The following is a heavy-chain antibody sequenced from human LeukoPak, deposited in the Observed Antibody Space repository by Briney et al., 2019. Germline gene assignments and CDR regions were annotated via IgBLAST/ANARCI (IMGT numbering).Heavy chain of an antibody. J-gene: IGHJ4*02. CDR2: SYYSGST. D-gene: IGHD5-24*01. CDR3: ARGRWPPLPTY. CDR1: GGSFSGYC. V-gene: IGHV4-30-4*01. Sequence: SETLSLTCAVYGGSFSGYCWSWIRQSPGKGLEWIGYSYYSGSTYYNPSLKSRVTISVDTSKNQFSLKLSSVTAADTAVYYCARGRWPPLPTYWGQGTLVTVSS.